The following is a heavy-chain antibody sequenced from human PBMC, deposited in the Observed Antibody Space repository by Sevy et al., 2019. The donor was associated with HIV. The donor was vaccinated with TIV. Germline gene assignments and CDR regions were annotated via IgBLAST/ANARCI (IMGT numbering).Heavy chain of an antibody. Sequence: ASVKVSRKVSGYTLTQFSMHWVRQAPGKGLEWMTTFDPEDGDPEDGKTIYAQKFLGRVIMTEDTSTDTAYMELSSLRSDDTAVYYCATTKDYYDSSGYPFDYWGQGTLVTVSS. CDR3: ATTKDYYDSSGYPFDY. D-gene: IGHD3-22*01. J-gene: IGHJ4*02. CDR1: GYTLTQFS. V-gene: IGHV1-24*01. CDR2: GDPEDGKT.